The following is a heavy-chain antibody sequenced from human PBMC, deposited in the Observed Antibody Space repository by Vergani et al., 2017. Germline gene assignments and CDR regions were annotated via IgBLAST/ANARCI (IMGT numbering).Heavy chain of an antibody. V-gene: IGHV3-74*01. D-gene: IGHD6-6*01. CDR2: INSDGSST. J-gene: IGHJ6*02. CDR3: ARDGQYSSSSFYYYYGMDV. CDR1: GFTFSSYG. Sequence: VQLVESGGGVVQPGRSLRLSCAASGFTFSSYGMHWVRQAPGKGLEWVSRINSDGSSTSYADSVKGRFTISRDNAKNTLYLQMNSLRAEDTAVYYCARDGQYSSSSFYYYYGMDVWGQGTTVTVSS.